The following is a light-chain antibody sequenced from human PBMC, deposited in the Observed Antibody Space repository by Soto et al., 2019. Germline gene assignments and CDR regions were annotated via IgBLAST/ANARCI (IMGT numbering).Light chain of an antibody. J-gene: IGKJ4*01. CDR1: QRVSSY. CDR3: QQYGSSPLT. V-gene: IGKV3-20*01. CDR2: GAS. Sequence: EIMLKQSPATLSLSTGERATLSCRASQRVSSYLAWHQQRPGQAPRLLIYGASSRATGIPDRFSGSGSGTDFTLTISRLEPEDFAVYYCQQYGSSPLTFGGGTKVDI.